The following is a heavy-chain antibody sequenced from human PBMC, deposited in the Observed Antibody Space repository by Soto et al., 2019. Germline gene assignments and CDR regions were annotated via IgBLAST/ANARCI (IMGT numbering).Heavy chain of an antibody. CDR1: GFTFSSYG. CDR2: IWYDGSNK. D-gene: IGHD2-2*01. Sequence: GGSLRLSCAASGFTFSSYGMHWVRQAPGKGLEWVAVIWYDGSNKYYADSVKGRFTISRDNSKNTLYLQMNSLRAEDTAVYYCARGGIVVVAAAISTMDVWGQGTTVTVSS. V-gene: IGHV3-33*01. CDR3: ARGGIVVVAAAISTMDV. J-gene: IGHJ6*02.